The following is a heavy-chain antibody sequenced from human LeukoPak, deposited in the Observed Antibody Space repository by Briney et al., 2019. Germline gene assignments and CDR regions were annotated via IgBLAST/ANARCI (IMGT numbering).Heavy chain of an antibody. Sequence: SETLSLTCTVSGGSISSYYWSWIRQPPGKGLEWIGYIYYSGSTNYNPSLKSRVTISVDTSKNQFSLKLSSVTAADTAVYYCARGLSPTNYYYYYMDVWGKGTTVTISS. CDR1: GGSISSYY. D-gene: IGHD3-16*01. J-gene: IGHJ6*03. CDR2: IYYSGST. CDR3: ARGLSPTNYYYYYMDV. V-gene: IGHV4-59*01.